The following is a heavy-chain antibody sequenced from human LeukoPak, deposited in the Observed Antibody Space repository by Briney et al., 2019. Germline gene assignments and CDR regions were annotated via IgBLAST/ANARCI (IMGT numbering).Heavy chain of an antibody. V-gene: IGHV3-15*01. CDR1: GFTFSNAW. J-gene: IGHJ4*02. Sequence: GGSLRLSCAASGFTFSNAWMSWVRQAPGKGLEWVGRIKSKTDGGTTDYAAPVKGRFTISRDDSKNTLYLQMNSLKTEDTAVYYCTTDPLYSYDVEYWGQGTLVTVSS. D-gene: IGHD5-18*01. CDR3: TTDPLYSYDVEY. CDR2: IKSKTDGGTT.